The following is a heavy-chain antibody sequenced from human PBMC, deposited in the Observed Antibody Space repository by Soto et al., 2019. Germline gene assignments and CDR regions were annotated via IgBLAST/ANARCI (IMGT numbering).Heavy chain of an antibody. Sequence: QVHLVQSGAEVKKPGSSVKVSCKASGVTFSSYPISWVRQASGKGLEWMGRIIPLLGIANYAQKFQGRVTITADKSTRTAYMELSSLRFEDTAVYYCARTTAMPIYGMDVWGQGTTVTVSS. V-gene: IGHV1-69*02. CDR3: ARTTAMPIYGMDV. D-gene: IGHD5-18*01. CDR2: IIPLLGIA. J-gene: IGHJ6*02. CDR1: GVTFSSYP.